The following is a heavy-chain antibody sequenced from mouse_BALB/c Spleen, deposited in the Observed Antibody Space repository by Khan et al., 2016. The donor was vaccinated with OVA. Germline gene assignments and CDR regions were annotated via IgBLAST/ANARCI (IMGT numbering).Heavy chain of an antibody. CDR2: INPTSGYT. CDR1: GYTFTTYW. Sequence: VQLQQSGAELAKPGASVKMSCKASGYTFTTYWMHWVKQRPGQGLEWIGYINPTSGYTDYNDKFKDRATLSADKSSSTAYVQLNSLTSEDSAVYYCTSDRMDYWGQGTTLTVSS. CDR3: TSDRMDY. J-gene: IGHJ2*01. V-gene: IGHV1-7*01.